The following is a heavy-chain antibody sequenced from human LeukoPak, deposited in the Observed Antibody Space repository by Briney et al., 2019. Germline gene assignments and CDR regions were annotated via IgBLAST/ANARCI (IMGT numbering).Heavy chain of an antibody. CDR1: GFTFSSYG. CDR3: AKDSGKIVVVITTRGGVDY. V-gene: IGHV3-23*01. D-gene: IGHD3-22*01. J-gene: IGHJ4*02. CDR2: ISGSGGST. Sequence: GGTLRLSCAASGFTFSSYGMSWVRQAPGKGLEWVSAISGSGGSTYYADSVKGRFTISRDNSKNTLYLQMNSLRAEDTAVYYCAKDSGKIVVVITTRGGVDYWGQGTLVTVSS.